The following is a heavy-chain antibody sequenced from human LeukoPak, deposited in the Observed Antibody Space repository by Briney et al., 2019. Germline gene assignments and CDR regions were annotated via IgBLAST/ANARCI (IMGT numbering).Heavy chain of an antibody. V-gene: IGHV1-2*02. Sequence: ASVKVSCKASGYTFTGYYMHWVRHAPGQGLEWMGWINPNSGGTNYAQKFQGRVTMTRDTSISTAYMELSRLRSDDTAVYYCARGITIFGVVITYYYYYYMDVWGKGTTVTVSS. CDR3: ARGITIFGVVITYYYYYYMDV. D-gene: IGHD3-3*01. J-gene: IGHJ6*03. CDR1: GYTFTGYY. CDR2: INPNSGGT.